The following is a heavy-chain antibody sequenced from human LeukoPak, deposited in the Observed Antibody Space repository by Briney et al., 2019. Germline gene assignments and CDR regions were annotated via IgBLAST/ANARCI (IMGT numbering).Heavy chain of an antibody. CDR3: ARLPLRSIAVGYYGMDV. V-gene: IGHV1-69*13. D-gene: IGHD6-6*01. Sequence: ASVKVSCKASGYTFTGYYIHWVRQAPGQGLEWMGGIIPIFGTANYAQKFQGRVTITADESTSTAYMELSSLRSEDTAMYYCARLPLRSIAVGYYGMDVWGQGTTVTVSS. CDR2: IIPIFGTA. CDR1: GYTFTGYY. J-gene: IGHJ6*02.